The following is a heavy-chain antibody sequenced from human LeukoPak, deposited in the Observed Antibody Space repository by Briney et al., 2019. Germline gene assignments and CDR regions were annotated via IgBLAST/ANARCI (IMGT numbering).Heavy chain of an antibody. CDR2: ISSSSNYI. CDR1: GFTFSSYS. V-gene: IGHV3-21*04. CDR3: AKGADSSSWYHFDY. Sequence: NTGGSLRLSCAASGFTFSSYSMNWVRQAPGKGLEWVSSISSSSNYIYYADSVKGRFTISRDNAKNSLYLQMNSLRLEDTALYYCAKGADSSSWYHFDYWGQGTLVTVSS. D-gene: IGHD6-13*01. J-gene: IGHJ4*02.